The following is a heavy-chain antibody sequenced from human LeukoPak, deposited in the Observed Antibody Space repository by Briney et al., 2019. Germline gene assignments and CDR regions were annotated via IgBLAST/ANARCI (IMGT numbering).Heavy chain of an antibody. CDR3: ARALTIFGVVNDY. J-gene: IGHJ4*02. V-gene: IGHV1-69*13. CDR1: GYTFTSYA. D-gene: IGHD3-3*01. Sequence: SVKVSCKASGYTFTSYAISWVRQAPGQGLEWMGGIIPIFGTANYAQKFQGRVTITADESTSTAYMELSSLRSEDTAVYYCARALTIFGVVNDYWGQGTLVTVSS. CDR2: IIPIFGTA.